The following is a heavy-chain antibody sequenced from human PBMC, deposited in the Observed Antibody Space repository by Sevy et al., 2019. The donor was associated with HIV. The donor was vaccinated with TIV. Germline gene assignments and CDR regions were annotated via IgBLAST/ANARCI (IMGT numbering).Heavy chain of an antibody. CDR3: ASHPGYQHYYYYMDV. V-gene: IGHV3-21*01. J-gene: IGHJ6*03. Sequence: GGSLRLSCAASGFTFSSYSMNWVRQAPGKGLEWVSSISSSSSYIYYADSVKGRFTISRDNAKNSLYLQMNSLRAEDTAVYYCASHPGYQHYYYYMDVWGKGTTVTVSS. D-gene: IGHD2-2*01. CDR2: ISSSSSYI. CDR1: GFTFSSYS.